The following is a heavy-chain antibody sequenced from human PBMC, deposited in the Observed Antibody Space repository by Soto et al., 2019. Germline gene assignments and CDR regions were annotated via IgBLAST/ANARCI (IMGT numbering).Heavy chain of an antibody. CDR1: GGSISSGGYY. CDR2: IYYSGST. J-gene: IGHJ4*02. V-gene: IGHV4-31*03. D-gene: IGHD3-10*01. Sequence: SETLSLTCTVSGGSISSGGYYWSWIRQHPGKGLEWIGYIYYSGSTYYNPSLKSRVTISVDTSKNQFSLKLSSVTAADTAVYYCARGSYYYGSGSYYTLFDYWGQGTLVTVSS. CDR3: ARGSYYYGSGSYYTLFDY.